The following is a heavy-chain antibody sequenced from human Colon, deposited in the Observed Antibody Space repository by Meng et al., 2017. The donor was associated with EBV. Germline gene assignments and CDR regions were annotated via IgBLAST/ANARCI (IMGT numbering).Heavy chain of an antibody. CDR2: IYYSGSA. J-gene: IGHJ4*02. CDR1: VGPISSGGYS. CDR3: ARGAYFDY. Sequence: QLQLQESGSGLVKPSEXLSLTCAVAVGPISSGGYSWHWIRQPPGKGLQWIGYIYYSGSAFYNPSLKSRVTLSVDRSKNQFSLNLSSVTAADTAVYYCARGAYFDYWGQGTLVTVSA. V-gene: IGHV4-30-2*01.